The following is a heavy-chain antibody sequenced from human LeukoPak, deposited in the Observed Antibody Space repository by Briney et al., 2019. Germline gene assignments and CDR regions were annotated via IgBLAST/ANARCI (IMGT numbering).Heavy chain of an antibody. J-gene: IGHJ6*02. D-gene: IGHD5-24*01. V-gene: IGHV1-2*04. CDR1: GYTFTGYY. CDR2: INPNSGGT. Sequence: ASVKVSCKASGYTFTGYYMHWVRQAPGQGLEWMGWINPNSGGTNYAQKFQGWVTMTRDTSISTAYMELSRLRSDDTAVYYCARGGVATITRGYYYYGMDVWGQGTTVTVSS. CDR3: ARGGVATITRGYYYYGMDV.